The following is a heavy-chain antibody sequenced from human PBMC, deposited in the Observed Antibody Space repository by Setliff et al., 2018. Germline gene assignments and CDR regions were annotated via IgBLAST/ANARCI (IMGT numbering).Heavy chain of an antibody. V-gene: IGHV4-4*07. CDR2: ISTSGNT. CDR1: GGSFINSYY. D-gene: IGHD5-12*01. CDR3: ARDQWVRSPPLYFSYSMDV. J-gene: IGHJ6*02. Sequence: SETLSLTCTVSGGSFINSYYWSWIRQPAGKGLEWIGRISTSGNTNYNPSLKSRVTVSLDTSKNQFSLKLTSMTAADTAVYYCARDQWVRSPPLYFSYSMDVWGQGTTVTVSS.